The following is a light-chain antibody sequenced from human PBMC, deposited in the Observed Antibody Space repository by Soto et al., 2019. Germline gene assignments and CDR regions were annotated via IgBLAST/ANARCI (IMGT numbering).Light chain of an antibody. CDR2: AAS. V-gene: IGKV1-39*01. CDR3: QQSYSTPYT. CDR1: QSISNY. J-gene: IGKJ2*01. Sequence: DIQMTQSPSSLSASVGDRVTITCRASQSISNYLNWYQQKPGKAPNLLIYAASSLQSGVPSRFSGSGSGTDFTLTISSLQPEDFATYYCQQSYSTPYTFGHGTKLEIK.